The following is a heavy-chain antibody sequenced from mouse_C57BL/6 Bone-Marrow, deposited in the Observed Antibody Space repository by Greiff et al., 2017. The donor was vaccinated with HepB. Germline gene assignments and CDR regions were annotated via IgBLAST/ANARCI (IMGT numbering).Heavy chain of an antibody. Sequence: VQLQESGAELAKPGASVKLSCKASGYTFTSYWMHWVKQRPGQGLEWIGYINPSSGYTKYNEKFKSKATLTVDKPSSTAYMQLSSLTSEDSAVYYCARGRDYGSKNYWGEGTTLTVSS. CDR2: INPSSGYT. V-gene: IGHV1-7*01. D-gene: IGHD1-1*01. CDR1: GYTFTSYW. CDR3: ARGRDYGSKNY. J-gene: IGHJ2*01.